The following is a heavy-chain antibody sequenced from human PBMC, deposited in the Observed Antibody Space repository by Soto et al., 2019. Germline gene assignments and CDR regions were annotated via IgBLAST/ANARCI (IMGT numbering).Heavy chain of an antibody. J-gene: IGHJ4*02. CDR1: GYTFTSYG. D-gene: IGHD3-10*01. Sequence: QVQLVQSGAEVKKPGASVKVSCKASGYTFTSYGISWVRQAPGQGLEWMGWISAYNGNTNYAQKRRGRVTMPTDTSTSTAYMALRSLRSDDTAVYYCAREYGSGSRFDYWGQGTLVTVSS. CDR3: AREYGSGSRFDY. V-gene: IGHV1-18*01. CDR2: ISAYNGNT.